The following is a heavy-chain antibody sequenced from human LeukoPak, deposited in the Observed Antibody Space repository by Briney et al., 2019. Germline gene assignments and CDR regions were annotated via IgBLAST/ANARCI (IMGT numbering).Heavy chain of an antibody. V-gene: IGHV3-7*03. CDR2: LNQDGSVR. J-gene: IGHJ6*02. CDR3: ARGHHGLEV. Sequence: GGSLRLSCAASGLIFSDFWMSWVRQTPGKGLEWVANLNQDGSVREYLDSVKGWFTISRDNAENSLFLQMDSLRADDTAVYYCARGHHGLEVWGQGTTVTVSS. CDR1: GLIFSDFW.